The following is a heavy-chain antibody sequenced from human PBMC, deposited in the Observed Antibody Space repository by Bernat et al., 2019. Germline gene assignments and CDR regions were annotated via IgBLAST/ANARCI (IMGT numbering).Heavy chain of an antibody. Sequence: EVQLVESGGGLVQPGGSLRLSCAASGFTFSSYAMSWVRQAPGKGLEWVSAISGSGGSTYYADAVKGRFTISRDNAKNALYLQMNHLRAEDTAVYYCVREGTSGWHLDCWGQGTLVTVSS. D-gene: IGHD6-19*01. CDR3: VREGTSGWHLDC. J-gene: IGHJ4*02. V-gene: IGHV3-23*04. CDR1: GFTFSSYA. CDR2: ISGSGGST.